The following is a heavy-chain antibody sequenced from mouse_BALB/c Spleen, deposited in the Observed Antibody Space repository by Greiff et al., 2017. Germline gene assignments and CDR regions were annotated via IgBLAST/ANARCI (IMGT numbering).Heavy chain of an antibody. D-gene: IGHD1-2*01. J-gene: IGHJ2*01. Sequence: EVKLMESGGGLVQPGGSRKLSCAASGFTFSSFGMHWVRQAPEKGLEWVAYISSGSSTIYYADTVKGRFTISRDNPKNTLFLQMTSLRSEDTAMYYCAREFITTATDYWGQGTTLTVSS. CDR3: AREFITTATDY. CDR1: GFTFSSFG. CDR2: ISSGSSTI. V-gene: IGHV5-17*02.